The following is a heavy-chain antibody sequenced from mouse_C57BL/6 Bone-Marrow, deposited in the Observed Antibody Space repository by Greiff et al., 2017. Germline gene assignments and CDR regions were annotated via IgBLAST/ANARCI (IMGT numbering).Heavy chain of an antibody. D-gene: IGHD1-1*01. CDR1: GYTFTDYY. Sequence: EVQLQQSGPVLVKPGASVKMSCKASGYTFTDYYMNWVKQSHGKSLEWIGVINPYNGGTSYNQKFKGKATLTVDKSSSTTYMELNSLTSEDSAVYYCARASYYYGSSLFDDWGKGTTLTVSS. V-gene: IGHV1-19*01. CDR3: ARASYYYGSSLFDD. J-gene: IGHJ2*01. CDR2: INPYNGGT.